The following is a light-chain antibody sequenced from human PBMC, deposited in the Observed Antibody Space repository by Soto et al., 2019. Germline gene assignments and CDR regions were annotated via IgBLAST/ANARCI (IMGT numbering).Light chain of an antibody. CDR3: CSYAGENTYV. Sequence: QSALTQPHSVSGSPGQSVTISCTGTSSDVGGSNYVSWYQQHPDKAPKLVIYDVNKRPSGAPDRFSGSKSGNTASLTISGLQAEDEADYYCCSYAGENTYVFGTGTQLTVL. J-gene: IGLJ1*01. V-gene: IGLV2-11*01. CDR2: DVN. CDR1: SSDVGGSNY.